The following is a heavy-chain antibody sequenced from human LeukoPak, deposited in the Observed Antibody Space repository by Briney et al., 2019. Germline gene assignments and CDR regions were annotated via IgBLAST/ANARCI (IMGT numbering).Heavy chain of an antibody. V-gene: IGHV3-9*01. D-gene: IGHD6-19*01. CDR1: GFTFDNYA. J-gene: IGHJ4*02. Sequence: GGSLRLSCAASGFTFDNYAMHWVRQTPGKGLEWVSGISWDSGSINYADSVKGRFTISRDNAKNSLFLQMNSLRTEDTALYYCARNIFSVAGPDLDCWGQGTQATVSS. CDR2: ISWDSGSI. CDR3: ARNIFSVAGPDLDC.